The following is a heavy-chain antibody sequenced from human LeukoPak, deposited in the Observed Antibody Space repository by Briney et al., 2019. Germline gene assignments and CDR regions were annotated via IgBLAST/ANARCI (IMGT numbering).Heavy chain of an antibody. CDR2: IGDTGRAK. D-gene: IGHD3-16*01. CDR3: AKVDDVSLYYYYNNYMDV. V-gene: IGHV3-30*18. Sequence: PGGSLRLSCAASGFTFSRHGMHWVRQAPGKGLEWVAVIGDTGRAKYYADSVKGRFTISRDNSKNTLYLQMNSLRPEDTAVYYCAKVDDVSLYYYYNNYMDVWGKGTTVAVSS. J-gene: IGHJ6*03. CDR1: GFTFSRHG.